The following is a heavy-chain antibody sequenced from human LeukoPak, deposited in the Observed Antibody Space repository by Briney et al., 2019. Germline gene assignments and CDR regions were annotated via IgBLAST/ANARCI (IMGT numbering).Heavy chain of an antibody. CDR1: GGTFSSYA. V-gene: IGHV1-69*05. Sequence: SVKVSCKASGGTFSSYAISWVRQAPGQGLEWMGGITPIFGTANYAQKFQGRVTITTDESTSTAYMELRSLRSEDKAVYYCARAMVRGVIKPYYYYMDVWGKGTTVTVSS. CDR2: ITPIFGTA. CDR3: ARAMVRGVIKPYYYYMDV. D-gene: IGHD3-10*01. J-gene: IGHJ6*03.